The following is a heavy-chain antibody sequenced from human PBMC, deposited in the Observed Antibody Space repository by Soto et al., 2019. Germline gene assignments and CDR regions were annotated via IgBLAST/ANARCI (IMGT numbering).Heavy chain of an antibody. J-gene: IGHJ4*02. CDR3: ARSHVDTAMVTNFDY. D-gene: IGHD5-18*01. Sequence: ASGKVSCKASGGTFTSYAISWVRQAPGQGLEWMGGIIPIFGTANYAQKFQGRVTITADESTSTAYMELSSLRSEDTAVYYCARSHVDTAMVTNFDYWGQGTLVTVSS. CDR1: GGTFTSYA. V-gene: IGHV1-69*13. CDR2: IIPIFGTA.